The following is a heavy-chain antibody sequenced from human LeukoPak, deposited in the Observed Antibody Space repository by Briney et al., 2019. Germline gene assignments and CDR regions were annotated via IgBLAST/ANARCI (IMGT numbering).Heavy chain of an antibody. J-gene: IGHJ4*02. D-gene: IGHD6-13*01. CDR2: ISYDGSNK. CDR3: ARDDSSSWYLGVPSY. V-gene: IGHV3-30-3*01. Sequence: GRSLRLSCAASGFTFSSYAMHWVRQAPGKGLEWVAVISYDGSNKYYADSVKGRFTISRDNSKNTLYLQMNSLRAEDTAVYYCARDDSSSWYLGVPSYWGQGTLVTVSS. CDR1: GFTFSSYA.